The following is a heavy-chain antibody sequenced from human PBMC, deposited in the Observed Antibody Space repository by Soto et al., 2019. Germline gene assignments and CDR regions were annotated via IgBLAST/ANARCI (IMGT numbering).Heavy chain of an antibody. CDR2: IYYSGST. D-gene: IGHD1-26*01. V-gene: IGHV4-59*01. Sequence: QVQLQESGPGLVKPSETLSLTCTVSGGSISSYYWSWIRQPPGKGLEWIGYIYYSGSTNYNPSLKRRVTISVDTSKNPFSLKLSSVTAAATAVYYCARRWGYYFDYWGQGTLVTVSS. J-gene: IGHJ4*02. CDR1: GGSISSYY. CDR3: ARRWGYYFDY.